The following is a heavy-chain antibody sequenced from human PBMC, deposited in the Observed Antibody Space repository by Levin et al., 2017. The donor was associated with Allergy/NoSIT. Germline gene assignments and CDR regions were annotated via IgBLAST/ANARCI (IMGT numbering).Heavy chain of an antibody. CDR2: INAGNGNT. CDR3: ARESPRLWFREDQNAFDI. J-gene: IGHJ3*02. V-gene: IGHV1-3*01. CDR1: GYTFTSYA. D-gene: IGHD3-10*01. Sequence: ASVKVSCKASGYTFTSYAMHWVRQAPGQRLEWMGWINAGNGNTKYSQKFQGRVTITRDTSASTAYMELSSLRSEDTAVYYCARESPRLWFREDQNAFDIWGQGTMVTVSS.